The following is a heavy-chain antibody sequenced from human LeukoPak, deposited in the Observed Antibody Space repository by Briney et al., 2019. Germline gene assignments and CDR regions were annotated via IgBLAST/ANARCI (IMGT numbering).Heavy chain of an antibody. CDR2: IYYSGST. V-gene: IGHV4-59*12. D-gene: IGHD4-17*01. J-gene: IGHJ2*01. CDR1: GGSISSYY. Sequence: SETLSLTCTVSGGSISSYYWSWIRQPPGKGLVWIGYIYYSGSTNYNPSLKSRVTISVDTSKNQFSLKLSSVTAADTAVYYCARLTTVTPVHWYFDLWGRGTLVTVSS. CDR3: ARLTTVTPVHWYFDL.